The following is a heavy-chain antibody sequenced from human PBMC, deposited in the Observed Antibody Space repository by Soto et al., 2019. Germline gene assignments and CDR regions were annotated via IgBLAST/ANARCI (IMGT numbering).Heavy chain of an antibody. J-gene: IGHJ4*02. CDR1: GFTFSSYA. CDR3: ARPYGFGELTGDY. CDR2: ISYDGSNK. Sequence: QVQLVESGGGVVQPGRSLRLSCAASGFTFSSYAMHWVRQAPGKGLEWVAVISYDGSNKYYEDSVKGRFTISRDNSKNTLYLQMNSLRAEDTAVYYCARPYGFGELTGDYWGQGTLVTVSS. D-gene: IGHD3-10*01. V-gene: IGHV3-30-3*01.